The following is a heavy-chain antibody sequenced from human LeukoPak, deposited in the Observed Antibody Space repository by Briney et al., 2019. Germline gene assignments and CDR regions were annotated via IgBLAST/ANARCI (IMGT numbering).Heavy chain of an antibody. Sequence: PGGSLRLSCAASGFTFSSYWMSWFRQAPGKGLEWVAVISYDGSNKYYADSVKGRFTISRDNSKNTLYLQMNSLRAEDTAVYYCATLVVVTAEDYWGQGTLVTVSS. J-gene: IGHJ4*02. CDR1: GFTFSSYW. D-gene: IGHD2-21*02. CDR2: ISYDGSNK. CDR3: ATLVVVTAEDY. V-gene: IGHV3-30-3*01.